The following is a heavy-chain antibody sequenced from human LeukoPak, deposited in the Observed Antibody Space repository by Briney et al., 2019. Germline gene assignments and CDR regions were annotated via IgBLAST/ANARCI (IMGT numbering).Heavy chain of an antibody. V-gene: IGHV4-39*07. CDR3: ARENYCTNGVCWAFDP. J-gene: IGHJ5*02. CDR2: IYYTGSS. Sequence: SETLSLTCTVSGGSISSSDYYWGWIRQPPGQGLEWIGNIYYTGSSSYNSSLKSRVTISVDTSKNQFSLQLSSVTAADTAVYCCARENYCTNGVCWAFDPWGQGTLVTVSS. D-gene: IGHD2-8*01. CDR1: GGSISSSDYY.